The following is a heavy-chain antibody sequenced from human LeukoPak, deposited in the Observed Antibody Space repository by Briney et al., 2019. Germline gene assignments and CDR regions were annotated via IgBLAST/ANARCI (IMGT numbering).Heavy chain of an antibody. J-gene: IGHJ3*02. CDR3: ARDVEGGTFDI. Sequence: GGSLRLSCAASGFTFSRFWMNWVRQAPGRGLEWVANIDQSGGRNNYVDSVKGRFTISRDNAKNSLFLEMSSLRADGTAVYFCARDVEGGTFDIWGQGTTVTVSS. D-gene: IGHD3-16*01. V-gene: IGHV3-7*05. CDR2: IDQSGGRN. CDR1: GFTFSRFW.